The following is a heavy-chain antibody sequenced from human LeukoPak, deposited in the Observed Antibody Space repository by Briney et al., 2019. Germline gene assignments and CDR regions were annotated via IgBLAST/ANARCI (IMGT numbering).Heavy chain of an antibody. J-gene: IGHJ5*02. V-gene: IGHV3-23*01. CDR3: AKEPREYCSSTSCPNWIDP. CDR1: GLTFSSYA. CDR2: ISASGGTT. D-gene: IGHD2-2*01. Sequence: PGGSLRLSCAASGLTFSSYAMSWVRQAPGKGLKWVSAISASGGTTYYADSVKGRFTISRDNSKNTLYLQMSSLRAEDTAVYYCAKEPREYCSSTSCPNWIDPWGQGTLVTVSS.